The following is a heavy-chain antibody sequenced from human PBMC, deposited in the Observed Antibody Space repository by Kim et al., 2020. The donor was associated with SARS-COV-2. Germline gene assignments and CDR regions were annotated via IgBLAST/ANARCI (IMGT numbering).Heavy chain of an antibody. D-gene: IGHD5-12*01. J-gene: IGHJ3*02. V-gene: IGHV3-23*01. CDR3: AERGLGRLHAFDI. CDR2: ISGSGGST. Sequence: GGSLRLSCAASGFTFSSYAMSWVRQAPGKGLEWVSAISGSGGSTYYADSVKGRSTISRDNSNSPLYLQMNSRRAEDTAVYYGAERGLGRLHAFDIWGQGTMVTVSS. CDR1: GFTFSSYA.